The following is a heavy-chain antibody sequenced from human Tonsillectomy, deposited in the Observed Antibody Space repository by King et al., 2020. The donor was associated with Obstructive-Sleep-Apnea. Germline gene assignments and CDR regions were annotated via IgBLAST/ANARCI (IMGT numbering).Heavy chain of an antibody. V-gene: IGHV3-48*04. Sequence: VQLVGSGGGLVQPGGALRLSCAASGFTFSTYNMNWVRQAPGKGLDWVSYISSSSTTLYYADSVKGRFTISRDNAKNSLYLQMNGLRAEDTAVYYCARDDSSGYFFDYWGQGTLVTVSS. J-gene: IGHJ4*02. D-gene: IGHD6-19*01. CDR2: ISSSSTTL. CDR3: ARDDSSGYFFDY. CDR1: GFTFSTYN.